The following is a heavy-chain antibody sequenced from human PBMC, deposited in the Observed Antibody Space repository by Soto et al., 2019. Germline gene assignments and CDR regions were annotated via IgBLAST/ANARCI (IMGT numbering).Heavy chain of an antibody. Sequence: SLRLSCAAVGFTFRNHGMNRVLQAQGKGLEWVSYIGIGSSTKYYADSVKGRFTISRDNAKNSLYLQMNSLRAEDTAVYYCARDQLYYNDISGRPLNAFDVWGQGTMVTVSS. CDR1: GFTFRNHG. CDR3: ARDQLYYNDISGRPLNAFDV. J-gene: IGHJ3*01. V-gene: IGHV3-48*01. CDR2: IGIGSSTK. D-gene: IGHD3-22*01.